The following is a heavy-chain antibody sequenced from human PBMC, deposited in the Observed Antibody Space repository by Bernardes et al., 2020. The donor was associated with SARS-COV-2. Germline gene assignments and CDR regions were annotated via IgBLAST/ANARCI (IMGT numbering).Heavy chain of an antibody. CDR2: FDPEDGET. Sequence: ASVKVSCMVSGYTLTELSMHWVRQAPGKGLEWMGGFDPEDGETIYAQKFQGRVTMTEDTSTDTAYMELSSLRSEDTAVYYCAVGIAAAGTPRYYYYYYGMDVWGQGTTVTVSS. CDR3: AVGIAAAGTPRYYYYYYGMDV. V-gene: IGHV1-24*01. J-gene: IGHJ6*02. D-gene: IGHD6-13*01. CDR1: GYTLTELS.